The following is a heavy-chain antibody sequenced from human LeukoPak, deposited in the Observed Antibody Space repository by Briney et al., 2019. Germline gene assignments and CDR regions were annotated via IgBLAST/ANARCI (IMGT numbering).Heavy chain of an antibody. V-gene: IGHV4-59*08. CDR1: GGSITSYY. CDR3: ARLGGQLDL. D-gene: IGHD3-16*01. CDR2: IYYSGST. Sequence: SETLSLTCTVSGGSITSYYWSWIRQPPGKGLEWIGYIYYSGSTNYNPSLKSRVTIPVDTSKNQFSLKLSSVTAADTAVYYCARLGGQLDLWGQGTLVTVSS. J-gene: IGHJ5*02.